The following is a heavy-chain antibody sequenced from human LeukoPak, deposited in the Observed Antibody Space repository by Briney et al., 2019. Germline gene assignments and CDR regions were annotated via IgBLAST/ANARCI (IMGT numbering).Heavy chain of an antibody. Sequence: SETLSLICTVSGYSISGDYYWAWIRQAPGKGLEWIGNIFRRGPTYYSPSLQSRVTISVDTSKNQFSLKLSPVTAADTAVYYCSRDETYSSDWQSNHYYYYMDVWGKGTTVTVSS. CDR1: GYSISGDYY. V-gene: IGHV4-38-2*02. J-gene: IGHJ6*03. CDR3: SRDETYSSDWQSNHYYYYMDV. D-gene: IGHD6-19*01. CDR2: IFRRGPT.